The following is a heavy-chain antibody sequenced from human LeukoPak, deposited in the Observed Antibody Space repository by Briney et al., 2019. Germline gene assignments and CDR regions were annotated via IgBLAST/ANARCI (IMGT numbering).Heavy chain of an antibody. CDR3: AAEGRPTVVTFRKGAVDL. CDR1: GFTFTSSA. Sequence: SVKVSFKGSGFTFTSSAVQWVRQARGQRLEWIGWIVVGSGNTNYAQKFQERVTITRDMSTSTVYMELSSLRSEDTAMYYCAAEGRPTVVTFRKGAVDLWGQGTMVTVSS. CDR2: IVVGSGNT. V-gene: IGHV1-58*01. D-gene: IGHD4-23*01. J-gene: IGHJ3*01.